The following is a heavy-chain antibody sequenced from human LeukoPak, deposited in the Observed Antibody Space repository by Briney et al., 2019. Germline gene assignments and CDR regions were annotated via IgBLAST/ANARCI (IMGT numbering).Heavy chain of an antibody. CDR1: GGSFSGYY. CDR3: AREGGYGDYLPDY. D-gene: IGHD4-17*01. V-gene: IGHV4-34*01. Sequence: SETLSLTCAVYGGSFSGYYWSWIRQPPGKGLEWIGEINHSGSTNYNPSLKSRVTISVDTSKNQFSLKLSSVTAADTAVYYCAREGGYGDYLPDYWGQGTLVTVSS. J-gene: IGHJ4*02. CDR2: INHSGST.